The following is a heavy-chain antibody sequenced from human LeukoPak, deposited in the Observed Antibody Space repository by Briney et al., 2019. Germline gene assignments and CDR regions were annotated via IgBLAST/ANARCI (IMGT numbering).Heavy chain of an antibody. J-gene: IGHJ4*02. V-gene: IGHV3-23*01. D-gene: IGHD6-19*01. CDR1: GSTFSSYA. CDR3: AKDQAIAVAGM. CDR2: ISGSGGST. Sequence: GGSLRLSCAASGSTFSSYAMSWVRQAPGKGLEWVSAISGSGGSTYYADSVKGRFTISRDNSKNTLYLQMNSLRAEDTAVYYCAKDQAIAVAGMWGQGTLVTVSS.